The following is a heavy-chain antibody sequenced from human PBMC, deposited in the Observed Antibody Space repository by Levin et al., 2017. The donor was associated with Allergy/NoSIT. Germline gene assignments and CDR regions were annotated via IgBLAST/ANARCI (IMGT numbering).Heavy chain of an antibody. Sequence: GSLRLSCAVYGGSFSGYYWSWIRQPPGKGLEWIGEINHSGSTNYNPSLKSRVTISVDTSKNQFSLKLSSVTAADTAVYYCATSGGYYYDSSGYHVFDYWGQGTLVTVSS. D-gene: IGHD3-22*01. J-gene: IGHJ4*02. CDR1: GGSFSGYY. V-gene: IGHV4-34*01. CDR2: INHSGST. CDR3: ATSGGYYYDSSGYHVFDY.